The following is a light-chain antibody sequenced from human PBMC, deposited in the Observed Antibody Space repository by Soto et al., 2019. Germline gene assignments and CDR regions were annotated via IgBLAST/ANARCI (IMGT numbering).Light chain of an antibody. V-gene: IGKV4-1*01. CDR1: QSVLYSSNNKNY. CDR2: WAS. Sequence: DIVMTQSPDSLAVSLGERATINCKSSQSVLYSSNNKNYLAWYQQKPGQPPKLLIYWASTRESGVPDRFSGSGSGTDFTLTISSLQAEDVAVYYCQQYYSTPYNFGQGPRWIAN. J-gene: IGKJ2*01. CDR3: QQYYSTPYN.